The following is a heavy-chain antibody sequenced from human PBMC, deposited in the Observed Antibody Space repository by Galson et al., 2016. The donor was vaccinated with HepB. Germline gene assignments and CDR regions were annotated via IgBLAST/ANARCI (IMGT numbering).Heavy chain of an antibody. J-gene: IGHJ3*02. Sequence: SVKVSCKASGYTFTTYYMHWVRQAPGQGFEWMGIITPSGGSTNYAQKFQGGVTMTRDTSTSTFYMELSCLSSEDTAVYYCARDLSIFKVVPDSFDIWGQGTFVTVSS. CDR1: GYTFTTYY. CDR3: ARDLSIFKVVPDSFDI. CDR2: ITPSGGST. V-gene: IGHV1-46*01. D-gene: IGHD3-3*02.